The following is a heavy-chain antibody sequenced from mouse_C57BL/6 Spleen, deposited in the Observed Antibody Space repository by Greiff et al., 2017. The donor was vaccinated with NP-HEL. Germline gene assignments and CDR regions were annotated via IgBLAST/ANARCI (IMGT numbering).Heavy chain of an antibody. CDR1: GFTFSSYA. CDR2: ISDGGSYT. Sequence: EVKLVESGGGLVKPGGSLKLSCAASGFTFSSYAMSWVRQTPEKRLEWVATISDGGSYTYYPDNVKGRFTISRDNAKNNLYLQMSHLKSEDTAMYYCARGSYEDYGGWFAYWGQGTLVTVSA. CDR3: ARGSYEDYGGWFAY. D-gene: IGHD2-4*01. V-gene: IGHV5-4*03. J-gene: IGHJ3*01.